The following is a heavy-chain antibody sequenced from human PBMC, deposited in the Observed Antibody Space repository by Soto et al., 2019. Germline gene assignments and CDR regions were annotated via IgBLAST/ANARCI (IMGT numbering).Heavy chain of an antibody. CDR2: LSTPGCT. CDR1: GGYITSYC. Sequence: PSENLSLTCSVSGGYITSYCWSWIRHPAGKGLEWIGRLSTPGCTDYNLSLKSRVTMSVDSPTNQFSLKLSSVTAAGSAVYYCVREAILTGYNTFNYWGQGTLVTVYS. CDR3: VREAILTGYNTFNY. V-gene: IGHV4-4*07. J-gene: IGHJ4*02. D-gene: IGHD3-9*01.